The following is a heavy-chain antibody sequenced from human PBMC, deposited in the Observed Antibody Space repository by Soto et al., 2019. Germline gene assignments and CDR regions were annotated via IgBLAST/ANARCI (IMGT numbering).Heavy chain of an antibody. CDR2: IYYSGST. Sequence: SETLSLTCSVSGGSITSSSYYWGWIRQPPGKGLEWIGSIYYSGSTYYNPSLKSRVTISVDTSKNQFSLKLSSVTAADTAVYYCMLGSGWKDFDYWGQGTLVTVSS. D-gene: IGHD3-22*01. J-gene: IGHJ4*02. CDR1: GGSITSSSYY. V-gene: IGHV4-39*01. CDR3: MLGSGWKDFDY.